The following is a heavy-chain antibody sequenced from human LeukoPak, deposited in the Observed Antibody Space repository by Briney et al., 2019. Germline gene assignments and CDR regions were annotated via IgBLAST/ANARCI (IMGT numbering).Heavy chain of an antibody. CDR3: AKDQGYCTNGVCLTFDY. CDR1: GFTFSSYA. J-gene: IGHJ4*02. CDR2: ISGGGGST. V-gene: IGHV3-23*01. Sequence: GGSLRLSCAASGFTFSSYAMNWVRQAPGKGLEWVSAISGGGGSTYYADSVKGRFTISRDNSKNTLYLQMNSLRADDTAVYYCAKDQGYCTNGVCLTFDYWGQGTLVTVSS. D-gene: IGHD2-8*01.